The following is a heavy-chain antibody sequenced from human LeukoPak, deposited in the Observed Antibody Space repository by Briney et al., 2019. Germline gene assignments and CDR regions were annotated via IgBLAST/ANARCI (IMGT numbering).Heavy chain of an antibody. J-gene: IGHJ3*01. CDR2: IYHSGST. CDR1: GYSISSGYY. Sequence: KPSETLSLTCGVSGYSISSGYYWGWIRQPPGKGLEWIGSIYHSGSTYYNASLKSRVTISVDTSKNQFSLELSSVTAADTAVYYCARDRDSNGWTVAFDFWGQGTMVTVSS. V-gene: IGHV4-38-2*02. D-gene: IGHD6-19*01. CDR3: ARDRDSNGWTVAFDF.